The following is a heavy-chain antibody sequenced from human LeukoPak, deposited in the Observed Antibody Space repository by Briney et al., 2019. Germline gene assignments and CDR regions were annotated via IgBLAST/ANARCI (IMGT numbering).Heavy chain of an antibody. Sequence: PSETLSLTCTVSGGSISSYYWSWIRQPPGKGLEWIGYIYYSGSTNYNPSLKSRVTISVDTSKNQFSLKLSSVTAADTAVYYCARGYCSGGSCYAAVFDYWGQGTLVTVSS. V-gene: IGHV4-59*01. D-gene: IGHD2-15*01. CDR3: ARGYCSGGSCYAAVFDY. CDR1: GGSISSYY. CDR2: IYYSGST. J-gene: IGHJ4*02.